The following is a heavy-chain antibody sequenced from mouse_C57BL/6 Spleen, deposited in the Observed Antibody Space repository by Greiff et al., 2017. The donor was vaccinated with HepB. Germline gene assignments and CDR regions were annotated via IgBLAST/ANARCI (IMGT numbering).Heavy chain of an antibody. CDR3: ARADAGNWYFDV. CDR1: GFSLTSYG. CDR2: IWSDGGT. V-gene: IGHV2-6*03. Sequence: QVQLKESGPGLVAPSQSLSITCTVSGFSLTSYGVHWVRQPPGKGLEWLVEIWSDGGTTYNSALKSRLSIIKDNSKSQVFLKMSSLQTDDTAMYYGARADAGNWYFDVWGTGTTVTVSS. J-gene: IGHJ1*03.